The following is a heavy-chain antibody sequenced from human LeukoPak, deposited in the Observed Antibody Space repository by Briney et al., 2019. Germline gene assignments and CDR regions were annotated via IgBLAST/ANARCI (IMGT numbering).Heavy chain of an antibody. J-gene: IGHJ4*02. CDR2: INPSGGST. CDR3: ARKTLPDYDSSGYNFDY. V-gene: IGHV1-46*01. D-gene: IGHD3-22*01. Sequence: ASVKVSCKASGYTFTSYYMHWVRQAPGQGLEWMGIINPSGGSTSYAQKFQGRVTVTRDTSTSTVYMELSSLRSEDTAVYYCARKTLPDYDSSGYNFDYWGQGTLVTVSS. CDR1: GYTFTSYY.